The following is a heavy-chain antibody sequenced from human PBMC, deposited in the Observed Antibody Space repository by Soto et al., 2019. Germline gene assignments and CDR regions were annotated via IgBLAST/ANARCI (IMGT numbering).Heavy chain of an antibody. Sequence: QITLKESGPTLVKPTQTLTLTCTFSGFSLSTSGVGVGWIRQPPGKALEWLALIYWNDDTRYSPSLKSRLTITKDTSKNQVVLTMTNMDPVDTATYYCAHLSDDRYYYYGMDVWGQGTTVTVSS. D-gene: IGHD3-22*01. CDR3: AHLSDDRYYYYGMDV. CDR1: GFSLSTSGVG. J-gene: IGHJ6*02. V-gene: IGHV2-5*01. CDR2: IYWNDDT.